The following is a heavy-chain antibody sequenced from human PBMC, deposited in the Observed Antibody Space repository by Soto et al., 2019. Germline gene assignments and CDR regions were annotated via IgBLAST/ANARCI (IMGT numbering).Heavy chain of an antibody. D-gene: IGHD6-13*01. CDR1: GFTFSSYG. J-gene: IGHJ4*02. CDR3: ARDRVWGLDY. Sequence: QVQLVESRGGVVQPGRSLRLSCAASGFTFSSYGMHWVRQAPGKGLEWVAVIWNDGTIKSYGDSVKGRFTISRDNPKKTLFLQMNSLRVEDTAVYYCARDRVWGLDYWGQGTLVTVSS. CDR2: IWNDGTIK. V-gene: IGHV3-33*01.